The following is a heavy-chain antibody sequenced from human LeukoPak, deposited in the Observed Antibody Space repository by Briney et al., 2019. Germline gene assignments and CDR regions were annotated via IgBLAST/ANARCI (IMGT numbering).Heavy chain of an antibody. Sequence: KPSETLSLTCTVSGGSISYYYWSWIRQPPGKGLEWIGYIYYSGSTTYDPSLKSRVTISVDTSKNQFSLKLSSVTAADTAVYYCARAVEGGYSSSSWGYYYYMDVWGKGTTVTVSS. V-gene: IGHV4-59*01. CDR3: ARAVEGGYSSSSWGYYYYMDV. CDR1: GGSISYYY. D-gene: IGHD6-6*01. J-gene: IGHJ6*03. CDR2: IYYSGST.